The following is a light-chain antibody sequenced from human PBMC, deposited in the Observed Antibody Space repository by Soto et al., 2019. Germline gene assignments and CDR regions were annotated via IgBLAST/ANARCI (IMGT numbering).Light chain of an antibody. CDR2: DNN. CDR3: GTWDSSLSAVV. CDR1: SSNIGNNF. V-gene: IGLV1-51*01. J-gene: IGLJ2*01. Sequence: QPVLTQPPSVSAAPGQKVTISCSGSSSNIGNNFVSWYQQLPGTAPKLLMYDNNQRPSVIPDRFSGSKSATSATLAITGLQTGDEADYYCGTWDSSLSAVVFGGGTKLTVL.